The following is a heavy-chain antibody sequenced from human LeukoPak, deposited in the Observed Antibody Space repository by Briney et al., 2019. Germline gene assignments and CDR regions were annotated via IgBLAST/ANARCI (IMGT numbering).Heavy chain of an antibody. J-gene: IGHJ6*02. Sequence: GESLKISCKGSGYSFTSYWIGWVRQMPGKGLEWVGIIYPGDSDTRYSPSFQGQVTISADKSISTAYLQWSSLKASDTAMYYCAREAVATLYGMDVWGQGTTVTVSS. CDR1: GYSFTSYW. D-gene: IGHD5-12*01. CDR2: IYPGDSDT. CDR3: AREAVATLYGMDV. V-gene: IGHV5-51*01.